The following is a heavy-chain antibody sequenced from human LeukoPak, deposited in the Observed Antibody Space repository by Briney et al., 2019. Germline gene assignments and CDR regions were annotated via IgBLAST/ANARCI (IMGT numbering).Heavy chain of an antibody. CDR3: ARDLPYCSGGSCLPDY. CDR1: GGTFSSYA. V-gene: IGHV1-18*01. J-gene: IGHJ4*02. CDR2: ISAYNGNT. Sequence: ASVKVSCKASGGTFSSYAISWVRQAPGQGLEWMGWISAYNGNTNYAQKLQGRVTMPTDTSTSTAYMELRSLRSDDTAVYYCARDLPYCSGGSCLPDYWGQGTLVTVSS. D-gene: IGHD2-15*01.